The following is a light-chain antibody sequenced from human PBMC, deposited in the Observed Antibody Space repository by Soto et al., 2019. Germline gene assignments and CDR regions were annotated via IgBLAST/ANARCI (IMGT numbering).Light chain of an antibody. CDR3: QQFAGWSLT. V-gene: IGKV3-15*01. Sequence: ETVLTQSPATLSVSPGERATLSCRASQSVGTKLVWYQQKPGQAPRLLMYDASTRATDIPARFSGSGSGTEFTLTISSLQSEDFAVYYCQQFAGWSLTFGGGTEVEIK. CDR2: DAS. J-gene: IGKJ4*01. CDR1: QSVGTK.